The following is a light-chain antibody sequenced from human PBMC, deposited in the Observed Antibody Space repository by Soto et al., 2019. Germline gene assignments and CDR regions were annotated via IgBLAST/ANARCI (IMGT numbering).Light chain of an antibody. Sequence: EIVMTQSPATLCVSPGEGATLSCRASQSVNIYLAWYQQKPGQAPRLLIFGASYRATGIPARFSGSGSGTEFNLTISSLQSEDFAVYFCQQYDDWLRLTFGGGTKVDIK. V-gene: IGKV3D-15*01. CDR2: GAS. CDR3: QQYDDWLRLT. J-gene: IGKJ4*01. CDR1: QSVNIY.